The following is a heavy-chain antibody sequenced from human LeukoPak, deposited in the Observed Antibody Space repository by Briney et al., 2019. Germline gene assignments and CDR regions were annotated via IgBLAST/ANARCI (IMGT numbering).Heavy chain of an antibody. V-gene: IGHV1-24*01. Sequence: GASVKASCKVSGYTLTELSMHWVRQAPGKGLEWMGGFDPEDGETIYAQKFQGRVTMTEDTSTDTAYMELSSLRSEDTAVYYCATNYYDSSGYYYFDYWGQGTLVTVSS. CDR1: GYTLTELS. CDR2: FDPEDGET. D-gene: IGHD3-22*01. J-gene: IGHJ4*02. CDR3: ATNYYDSSGYYYFDY.